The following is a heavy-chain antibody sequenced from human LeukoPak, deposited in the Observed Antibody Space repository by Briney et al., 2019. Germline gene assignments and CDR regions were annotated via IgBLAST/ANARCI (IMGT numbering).Heavy chain of an antibody. J-gene: IGHJ4*02. CDR1: GFTVSSNY. V-gene: IGHV3-66*01. CDR2: IYSGGST. Sequence: GGSLRLSCAASGFTVSSNYMSWVRQAPGKGLERVSVIYSGGSTYYADSVKGRFTISRDNSKNTLYLQMNSLRAEDTAVYYCARDRSSGESFDYWGQGTLVTVSS. D-gene: IGHD3-10*01. CDR3: ARDRSSGESFDY.